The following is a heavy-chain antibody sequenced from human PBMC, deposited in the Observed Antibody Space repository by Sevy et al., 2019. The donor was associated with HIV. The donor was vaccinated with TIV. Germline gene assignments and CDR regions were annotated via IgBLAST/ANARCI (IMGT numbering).Heavy chain of an antibody. CDR3: AKQSGITMVRGVIIDYYYGVDV. CDR2: ISWNSGSI. D-gene: IGHD3-10*01. CDR1: GFTFDDYA. Sequence: GGSLRLSCAASGFTFDDYAMHWVRQAPGKGLEWVSGISWNSGSIGYADSVKGRFTISRDNAKNSLYLQMNSLRAEDTALYYCAKQSGITMVRGVIIDYYYGVDVWGQGTTVTVSS. J-gene: IGHJ6*02. V-gene: IGHV3-9*01.